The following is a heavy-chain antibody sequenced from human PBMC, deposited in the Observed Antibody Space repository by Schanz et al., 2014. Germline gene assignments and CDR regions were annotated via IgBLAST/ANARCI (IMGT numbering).Heavy chain of an antibody. CDR3: ARGLVRYFAY. V-gene: IGHV1-18*04. D-gene: IGHD2-8*02. Sequence: QVQLVQSGAEVKKPGASVKVSCKASGYTFTSYGISWVRQAPGQGPEWMGWISDYNADTKYAQKVQGRVTMTRDTSISTAYMELSRLRSDDTAVYYCARGLVRYFAYWGQGTLVTVSS. CDR2: ISDYNADT. CDR1: GYTFTSYG. J-gene: IGHJ4*02.